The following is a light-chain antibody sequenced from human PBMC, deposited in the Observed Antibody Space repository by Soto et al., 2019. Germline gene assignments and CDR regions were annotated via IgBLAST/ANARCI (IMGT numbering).Light chain of an antibody. V-gene: IGLV2-8*01. CDR1: SSDVGGYNY. CDR2: EVS. CDR3: SSYRV. J-gene: IGLJ1*01. Sequence: SALTQPPSASGSPGQSVTISCTGTSSDVGGYNYVSWYQQHPGKAPKLMIYEVSKRPSGVPDRFSGSKSGNTASLTFSVLQAEDEADYYCSSYRVFGTGTKVTVL.